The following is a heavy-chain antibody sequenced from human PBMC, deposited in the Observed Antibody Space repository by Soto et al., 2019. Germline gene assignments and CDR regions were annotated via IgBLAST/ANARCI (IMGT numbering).Heavy chain of an antibody. CDR3: ARMSGTYYVPDY. J-gene: IGHJ4*02. CDR1: NASITSSGYY. Sequence: SETLSLTCTVSNASITSSGYYWSWVRQPPGKRLEWIGYIYHSGSTFYSPSLQSRLTMSVDTSKNQFSLTLRSVTAADTAVYHCARMSGTYYVPDYWGQGTLVTVSS. V-gene: IGHV4-31*03. D-gene: IGHD1-26*01. CDR2: IYHSGST.